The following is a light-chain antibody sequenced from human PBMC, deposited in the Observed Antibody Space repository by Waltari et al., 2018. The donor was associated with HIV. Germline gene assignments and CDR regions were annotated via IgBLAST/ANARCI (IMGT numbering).Light chain of an antibody. Sequence: QSVVTQPPSASGTPGQRVTISCSGSGPNIGTYSVNWYQHFPGTAPQLLIYMNDQRPSGVPGRFSGSQSGTSASLAISGLQYDDEADYYCAVWDDSLGGAVFGGGTKLTVL. CDR3: AVWDDSLGGAV. CDR2: MND. V-gene: IGLV1-47*01. CDR1: GPNIGTYS. J-gene: IGLJ2*01.